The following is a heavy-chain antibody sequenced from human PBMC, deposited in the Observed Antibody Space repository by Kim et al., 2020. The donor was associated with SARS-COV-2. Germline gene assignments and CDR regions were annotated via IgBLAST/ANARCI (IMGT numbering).Heavy chain of an antibody. J-gene: IGHJ6*01. CDR2: ISGNGGST. V-gene: IGHV3-23*01. Sequence: GGSLRLSRAASGFTFNSYAMTWVRQAPGKGLEWVAVISGNGGSTNYADSVKGRFTISRDNSKNTVYMHMDSLRVEDTAVYYCAKRPGYGYAMDGWGQGTT. CDR3: AKRPGYGYAMDG. CDR1: GFTFNSYA. D-gene: IGHD6-13*01.